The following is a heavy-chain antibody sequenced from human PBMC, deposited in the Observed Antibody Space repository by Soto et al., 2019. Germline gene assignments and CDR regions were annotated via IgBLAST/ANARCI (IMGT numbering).Heavy chain of an antibody. Sequence: GGSLRLSCAASGFTFSSYDMHWVRQATGKGLEWVSAIGTAGDTYYPGSVKGRFTISRENAKNSLYLQMNSLRAGDTAVYYCARSKGSGSYMSPAPFDIWGQGTMVTVSS. CDR3: ARSKGSGSYMSPAPFDI. CDR1: GFTFSSYD. D-gene: IGHD3-10*01. V-gene: IGHV3-13*01. CDR2: IGTAGDT. J-gene: IGHJ3*02.